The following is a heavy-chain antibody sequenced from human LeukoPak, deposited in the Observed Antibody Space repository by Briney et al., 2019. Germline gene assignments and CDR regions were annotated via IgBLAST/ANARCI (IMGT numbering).Heavy chain of an antibody. D-gene: IGHD6-13*01. Sequence: PGGSLRLSCAASGFTFDDYAMHWVRQAPGKGLEWVSGISWNSGSIGYADSAKGRFTISRDNAKNSLYLQMNSLRAEDTALYYCAKGQVAAAGTWAYYFDYWGQGTLVTVSS. CDR1: GFTFDDYA. V-gene: IGHV3-9*01. CDR3: AKGQVAAAGTWAYYFDY. J-gene: IGHJ4*02. CDR2: ISWNSGSI.